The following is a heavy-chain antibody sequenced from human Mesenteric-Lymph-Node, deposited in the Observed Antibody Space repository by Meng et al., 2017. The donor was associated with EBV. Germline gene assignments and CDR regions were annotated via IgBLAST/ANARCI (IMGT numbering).Heavy chain of an antibody. CDR1: GYTLTEFS. Sequence: QVQLVQSGAEVKKPGASVQVSCKVSGYTLTEFSMHWVRQAPGKGLEWMGSFDPEDGETVYAHNFQDRVTMTEDTSTDTGYMELSSLTSEDTAVYYCATLLFNQFDYWGQGTLVTVSS. J-gene: IGHJ4*02. D-gene: IGHD2-15*01. CDR3: ATLLFNQFDY. V-gene: IGHV1-24*01. CDR2: FDPEDGET.